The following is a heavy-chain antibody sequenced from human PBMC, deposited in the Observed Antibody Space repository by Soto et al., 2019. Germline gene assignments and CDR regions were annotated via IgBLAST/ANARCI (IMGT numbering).Heavy chain of an antibody. J-gene: IGHJ4*02. V-gene: IGHV4-59*01. D-gene: IGHD1-26*01. CDR1: GGSISSYY. CDR3: ARDRKVGALGY. CDR2: IYYSGST. Sequence: SETLSLTCTVSGGSISSYYWSWIRQPPGKGLEWIGYIYYSGSTNYNPSLKSRVTISVDTSKNQFSLKLSSVTAADTAVYYCARDRKVGALGYWGQGTLVTVSS.